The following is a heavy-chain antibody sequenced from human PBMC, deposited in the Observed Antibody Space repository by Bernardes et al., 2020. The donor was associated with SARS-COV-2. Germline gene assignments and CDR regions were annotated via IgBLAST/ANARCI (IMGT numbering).Heavy chain of an antibody. D-gene: IGHD3-22*01. CDR2: ISGSGDRT. CDR1: GFTFSSYA. J-gene: IGHJ4*02. CDR3: AKGRDSGYLVPFDY. Sequence: GSLRLSCAASGFTFSSYAMSWVRQAPGKGLEWVSGISGSGDRTNYAGSVKGRFTISRDTSKSTLYPQMNSLRAEDTAVYYCAKGRDSGYLVPFDYWGQGTLVTVSS. V-gene: IGHV3-23*01.